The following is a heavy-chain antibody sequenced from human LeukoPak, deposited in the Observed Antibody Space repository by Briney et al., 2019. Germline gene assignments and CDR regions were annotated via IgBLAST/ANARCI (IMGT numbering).Heavy chain of an antibody. D-gene: IGHD5-18*01. CDR1: GGSVSSGSYY. CDR3: AREAMYSYGNNFDD. V-gene: IGHV4-61*01. J-gene: IGHJ4*02. Sequence: SSETLSLTCTVSGGSVSSGSYYWSWLRQPPGKGLEWIGYIYYSGSTNYNPSLKSRVTISVDTSKNQFSLKLSSVTAADTAVYHCAREAMYSYGNNFDDWGQGTLVTVSS. CDR2: IYYSGST.